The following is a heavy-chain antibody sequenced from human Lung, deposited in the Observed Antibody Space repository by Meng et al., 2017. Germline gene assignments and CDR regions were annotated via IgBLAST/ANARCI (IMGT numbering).Heavy chain of an antibody. CDR2: ISTYNGNT. CDR1: GYTFIRYG. V-gene: IGHV1-18*01. J-gene: IGHJ2*01. CDR3: AVMGLYGDYDNWYFDL. Sequence: QVQLVQSGAEVKKPGASVKVSCKASGYTFIRYGISLVRQAPGQGLEWMGWISTYNGNTNYAQKFQGRVTMTTDTSTSTAYMELRSLRSDDTAVYYCAVMGLYGDYDNWYFDLWGRGTLVTVSS. D-gene: IGHD4-17*01.